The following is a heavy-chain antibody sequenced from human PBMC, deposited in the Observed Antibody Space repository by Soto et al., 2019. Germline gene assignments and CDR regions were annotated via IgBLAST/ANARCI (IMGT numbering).Heavy chain of an antibody. CDR1: GYTFTGYD. CDR3: ARDTGEPLHGSPAS. J-gene: IGHJ5*01. D-gene: IGHD3-16*01. V-gene: IGHV1-2*04. Sequence: GASVKVSCKASGYTFTGYDMHWVRQAPGQGLEWMGWINPNSGGTNYAQKFRGWVTMTRDTSISTAYMELSRLRSDDTAVYYCARDTGEPLHGSPASWGHGTLVTVSP. CDR2: INPNSGGT.